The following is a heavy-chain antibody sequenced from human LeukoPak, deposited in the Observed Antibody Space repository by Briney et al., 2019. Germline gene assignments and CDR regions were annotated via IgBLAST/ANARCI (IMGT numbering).Heavy chain of an antibody. Sequence: PGGSLRLSCAASGFTFSSYAMSWVRQAPGKGLEWVSAISGSGGSTYYADSVKGRFTISRDNSKNTLYLQMNSLKASDTAMYYCARRSSSWGNWFDPWGQGTLVTVSS. CDR3: ARRSSSWGNWFDP. V-gene: IGHV3-23*01. D-gene: IGHD6-13*01. CDR1: GFTFSSYA. CDR2: ISGSGGST. J-gene: IGHJ5*02.